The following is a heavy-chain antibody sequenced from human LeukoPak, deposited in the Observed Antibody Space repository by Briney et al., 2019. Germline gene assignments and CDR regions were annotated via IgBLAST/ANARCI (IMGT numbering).Heavy chain of an antibody. Sequence: GASVKVSCKASGYTFTSYAMHWVRQAPGQRLEWMGWINAGNGNTKYSQKFQGRVTITRDTSASTAYMELSSLRSEDTAVYYCARDPTTYSSSWYRFSYYYYGMDVWGQGTTVTVSS. V-gene: IGHV1-3*01. CDR3: ARDPTTYSSSWYRFSYYYYGMDV. CDR2: INAGNGNT. CDR1: GYTFTSYA. D-gene: IGHD6-13*01. J-gene: IGHJ6*02.